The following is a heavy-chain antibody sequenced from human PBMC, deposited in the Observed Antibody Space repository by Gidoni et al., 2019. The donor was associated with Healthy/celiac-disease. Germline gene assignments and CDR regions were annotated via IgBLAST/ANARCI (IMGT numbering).Heavy chain of an antibody. Sequence: EVQLVESGGGLDKPGGSLRRSCAASGFTSSNAWMSWVRQAPGKGLEWVGRIKSKTDGGTTDYAAPVKGRFTISRDDSKNTLYLQMNSLKTEDTAVYYCTTDSPMTTVIYYWGQGTLVTVSS. V-gene: IGHV3-15*01. CDR1: GFTSSNAW. D-gene: IGHD4-17*01. CDR3: TTDSPMTTVIYY. J-gene: IGHJ4*02. CDR2: IKSKTDGGTT.